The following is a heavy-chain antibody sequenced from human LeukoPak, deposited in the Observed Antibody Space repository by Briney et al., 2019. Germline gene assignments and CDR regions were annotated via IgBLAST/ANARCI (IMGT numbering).Heavy chain of an antibody. CDR1: GFTFSNYW. J-gene: IGHJ4*02. CDR2: IKQDGSEK. D-gene: IGHD3-3*01. CDR3: ARDLLEGSDY. V-gene: IGHV3-7*01. Sequence: PGGSLRLSCAVSGFTFSNYWMSWVRQAPGKGLEWVANIKQDGSEKYYVDSVKGRFTISRDNAKNSLYLQMNSLRAEDTAVYYCARDLLEGSDYWGQGTLVTVSS.